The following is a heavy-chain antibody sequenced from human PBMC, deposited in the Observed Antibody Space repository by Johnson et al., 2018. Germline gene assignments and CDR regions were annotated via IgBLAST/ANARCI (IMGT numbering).Heavy chain of an antibody. V-gene: IGHV5-51*01. CDR2: IYPGDSDI. J-gene: IGHJ3*02. CDR1: GYSFTTHW. D-gene: IGHD1-26*01. CDR3: ARDGSPGVDAFDI. Sequence: VQLQESGAEVKKXGESLKISCKGSGYSFTTHWIAWVRQMPGKGLDWMGIIYPGDSDIRYSPSFQGQVTISADKSISTAYLQWSSLKASDTPLYHCARDGSPGVDAFDIWGQGTMVTVSS.